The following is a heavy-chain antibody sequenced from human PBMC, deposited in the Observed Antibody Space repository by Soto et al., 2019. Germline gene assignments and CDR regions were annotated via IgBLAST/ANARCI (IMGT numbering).Heavy chain of an antibody. CDR2: ISASGGRP. CDR3: AKARCSTSDCYGPDS. Sequence: DVQLLESGGGLVQPGGSLRLSCAASGFTFRSYTMGWVRQAPGKGLEWISSISASGGRPSYADSVQGRFVISSDNSMNTVYLQMSRLRDEDTSMYYCAKARCSTSDCYGPDSWGQGTLVTVSS. V-gene: IGHV3-23*01. D-gene: IGHD2-2*01. J-gene: IGHJ5*01. CDR1: GFTFRSYT.